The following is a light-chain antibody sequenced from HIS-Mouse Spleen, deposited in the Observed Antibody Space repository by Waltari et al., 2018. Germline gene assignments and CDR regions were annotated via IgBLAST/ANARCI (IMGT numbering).Light chain of an antibody. CDR2: KAS. CDR3: QQYNSYWT. V-gene: IGKV1-5*03. J-gene: IGKJ1*01. Sequence: DIQMTQSPSTLPASVGDRATSTCRASQSISSWLAWYQQKPGKAPKLLIYKASSLESGVPSRFSGSGSGTEFTLTISSLQPDDFATYYCQQYNSYWTFGQGTKVEIK. CDR1: QSISSW.